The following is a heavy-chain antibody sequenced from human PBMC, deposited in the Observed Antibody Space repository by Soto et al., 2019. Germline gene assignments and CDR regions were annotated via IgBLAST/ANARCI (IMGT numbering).Heavy chain of an antibody. V-gene: IGHV3-11*01. CDR3: ARGSRDLVY. Sequence: QVQLVESGGGLVKPGGSLRLSCVASGFTFSDYYKSWIRQSPGKGLEWVSDISSSGRTIYYADSVKGRFSISRDNAKNSLDLQIHGLRAEDTAVYYCARGSRDLVYWGQGTLVIVSS. D-gene: IGHD2-8*02. CDR2: ISSSGRTI. CDR1: GFTFSDYY. J-gene: IGHJ4*02.